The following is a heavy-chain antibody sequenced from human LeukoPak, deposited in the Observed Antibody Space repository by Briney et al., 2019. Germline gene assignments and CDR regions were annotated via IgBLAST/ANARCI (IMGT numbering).Heavy chain of an antibody. D-gene: IGHD3-22*01. CDR1: GFTFSSYA. Sequence: PGGSLRLSCAASGFTFSSYAMSWVRQAPGKGLEWVSAISGSGGSTYYADSVKGRFTISRDNSKNTVYLQMNSLRAEDTAVYYCARSGHSSGSDFDWGQGTLVTVSS. CDR2: ISGSGGST. J-gene: IGHJ4*02. CDR3: ARSGHSSGSDFD. V-gene: IGHV3-23*01.